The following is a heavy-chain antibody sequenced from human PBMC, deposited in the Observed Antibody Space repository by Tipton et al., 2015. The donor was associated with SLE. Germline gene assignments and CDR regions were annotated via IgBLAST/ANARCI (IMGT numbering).Heavy chain of an antibody. J-gene: IGHJ6*04. CDR3: AREDRAEPPGWCTDV. D-gene: IGHD1-14*01. V-gene: IGHV4-39*07. CDR2: ISHSGNT. Sequence: TLSLTCTVSGVSIRTPTYYWGWIRQPPGKGLEWIGTISHSGNTYSHTSLESRVTISVDTSQNQFSMRVNSVTAADTAVYYCAREDRAEPPGWCTDVWGKGTTVTVSS. CDR1: GVSIRTPTYY.